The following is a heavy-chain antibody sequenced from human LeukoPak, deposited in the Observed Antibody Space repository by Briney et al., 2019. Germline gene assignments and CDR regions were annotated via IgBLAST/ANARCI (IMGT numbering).Heavy chain of an antibody. CDR2: ISGSGGST. V-gene: IGHV3-23*01. Sequence: GGSLRLSYAASGFTFSSYAMSWVRQAPGKGLEWVSAISGSGGSTYYADSVKGRFTISRDNSKNTLYLQINSLRAEDTAVYYCAKLLWFGACHDWGQGTLVTVSS. J-gene: IGHJ4*02. CDR1: GFTFSSYA. D-gene: IGHD3-10*01. CDR3: AKLLWFGACHD.